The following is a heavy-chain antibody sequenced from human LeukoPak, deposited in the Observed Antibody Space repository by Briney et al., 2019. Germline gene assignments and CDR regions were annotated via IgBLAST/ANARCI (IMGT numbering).Heavy chain of an antibody. CDR2: MYTSGST. D-gene: IGHD3-22*01. CDR3: ARESDSSDYYATEGAFDI. CDR1: GGSISSYY. J-gene: IGHJ3*02. V-gene: IGHV4-4*07. Sequence: PSETLSLTCTVSGGSISSYYWSWIRQPAGKGLEWIGRMYTSGSTNYNPSLKSRVTMSVDTSKNQFSLKLSSVTAADTAVYYCARESDSSDYYATEGAFDIWGQGTMVTVSS.